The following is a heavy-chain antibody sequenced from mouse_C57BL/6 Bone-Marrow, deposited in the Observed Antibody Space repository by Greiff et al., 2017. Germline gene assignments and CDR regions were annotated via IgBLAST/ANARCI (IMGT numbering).Heavy chain of an antibody. D-gene: IGHD2-4*01. V-gene: IGHV1-39*01. CDR2: INPKYGNT. Sequence: VQLQQSGPELVKPGASVKISCKASGYSFTDYYMNWVKQSTGKSLEWIGVINPKYGNTSYNQKFKGKATLTVDKSSSTAYMQLNSLTSEDSAVYDCARGYDYDYAMAYWGQGTSVTVS. CDR3: ARGYDYDYAMAY. CDR1: GYSFTDYY. J-gene: IGHJ4*01.